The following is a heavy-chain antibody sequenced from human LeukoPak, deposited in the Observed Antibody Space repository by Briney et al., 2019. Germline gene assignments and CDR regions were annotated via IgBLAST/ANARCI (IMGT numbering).Heavy chain of an antibody. CDR2: ISSGSRVI. Sequence: GGSLRLSCAVSGFTFSSYSMNWVRQAPGKGLEWVSYISSGSRVISYADSVKGRFTIPRDNAKNSLYLQMNRLRDGDTAVYFCARDEGKWFDPWGQGTLVTVSS. CDR1: GFTFSSYS. V-gene: IGHV3-48*02. CDR3: ARDEGKWFDP. J-gene: IGHJ5*02.